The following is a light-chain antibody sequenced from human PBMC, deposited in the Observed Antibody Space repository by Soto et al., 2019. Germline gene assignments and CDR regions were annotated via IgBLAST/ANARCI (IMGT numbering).Light chain of an antibody. J-gene: IGKJ1*01. Sequence: EIVLTQSPGTLSLSPGERATVSCRASQSVNINLAWYQQKPGQAPRLLIYGASNRATGIPDRFSGSGSGTDFTLTISRLEPEDFAVYYCQQYGSSGTFGQGTKVDIK. CDR1: QSVNIN. V-gene: IGKV3-20*01. CDR3: QQYGSSGT. CDR2: GAS.